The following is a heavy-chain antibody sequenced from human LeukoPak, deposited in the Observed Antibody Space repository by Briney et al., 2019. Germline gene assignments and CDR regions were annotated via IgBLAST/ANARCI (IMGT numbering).Heavy chain of an antibody. D-gene: IGHD2-2*01. V-gene: IGHV3-30*04. Sequence: GRSLRLSCAASGFTFSSYAMHWVRQAPGKGLEWVAVISYDGSNKYYADSVEGRFTISRDNSKNTLYLQMNSLRAEDTAVYYCARGAARGVPAAFCWGQGTLVTVSS. CDR2: ISYDGSNK. CDR3: ARGAARGVPAAFC. CDR1: GFTFSSYA. J-gene: IGHJ4*02.